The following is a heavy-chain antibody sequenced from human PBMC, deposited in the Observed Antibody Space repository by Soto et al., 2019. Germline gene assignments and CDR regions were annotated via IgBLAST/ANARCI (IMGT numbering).Heavy chain of an antibody. D-gene: IGHD3-10*01. CDR1: GFTFSSYS. J-gene: IGHJ3*02. CDR3: ARDRTYYYGSGSYYNPSFDI. CDR2: ISSSSSTI. Sequence: GGSLRLSCAASGFTFSSYSMNWGRQATGKGLAWVSYISSSSSTIYYAVSVKGRFTISRDNAKNSLYLQMNSLRDEDTAVYYCARDRTYYYGSGSYYNPSFDIWGQGTMVTVSS. V-gene: IGHV3-48*02.